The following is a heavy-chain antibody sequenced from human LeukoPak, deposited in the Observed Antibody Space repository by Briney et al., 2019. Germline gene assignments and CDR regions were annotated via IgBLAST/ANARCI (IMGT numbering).Heavy chain of an antibody. CDR3: ARHSDYCDSSGYHDYFDY. CDR2: IYPGDSDT. CDR1: GYSFTSYW. D-gene: IGHD3-22*01. V-gene: IGHV5-51*01. Sequence: GESLKISCKGSGYSFTSYWIGWVRQMPGKGLEWMGIIYPGDSDTRYSPSFQGQVTISADKSISTAYLQWSSLKASDTAMYYCARHSDYCDSSGYHDYFDYWGQGTLVTVSS. J-gene: IGHJ4*02.